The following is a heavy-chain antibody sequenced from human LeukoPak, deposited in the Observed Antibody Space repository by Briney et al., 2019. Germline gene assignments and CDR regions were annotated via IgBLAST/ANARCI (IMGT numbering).Heavy chain of an antibody. CDR3: ARDRFGEFNFDY. D-gene: IGHD3-10*01. CDR2: IDPNSGGT. Sequence: GASVKVSCKASGYTFTGYYMHWVRQAPGQGLEWRGRIDPNSGGTNYAQKFQGRVTMTRDTSISTAYMELSRLRSDDTAVYYCARDRFGEFNFDYWGQGTLVTVSS. CDR1: GYTFTGYY. V-gene: IGHV1-2*06. J-gene: IGHJ4*02.